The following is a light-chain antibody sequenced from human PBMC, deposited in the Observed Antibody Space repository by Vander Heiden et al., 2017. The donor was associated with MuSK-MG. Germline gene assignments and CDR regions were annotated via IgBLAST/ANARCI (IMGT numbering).Light chain of an antibody. CDR2: WAS. Sequence: DIVMTQSPDSLAVSLGERATIDCKSSQSVLHSSNNKNYLAWYQQKPGQPPKLLIYWASTRESGVPDRFSGSGSGTDFTLTISSLQAEDVAVYFCQQDVSTPRTFGQGTKVEIK. CDR1: QSVLHSSNNKNY. J-gene: IGKJ1*01. V-gene: IGKV4-1*01. CDR3: QQDVSTPRT.